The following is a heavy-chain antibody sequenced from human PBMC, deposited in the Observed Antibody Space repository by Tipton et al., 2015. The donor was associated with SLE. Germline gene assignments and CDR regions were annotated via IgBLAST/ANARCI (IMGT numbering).Heavy chain of an antibody. CDR3: ARGRGGGVTIFGVVTLYWYFDL. J-gene: IGHJ2*01. CDR1: GYSISSGYY. D-gene: IGHD3-3*01. V-gene: IGHV4-38-2*02. CDR2: IYHSGST. Sequence: TLSLTCTVSGYSISSGYYWGWIRQPPGKGLEWIGSIYHSGSTYYNPSLKSRVTISVDTSKNQFSLKLSSVTAADTAVYYCARGRGGGVTIFGVVTLYWYFDLWGRGTLVTVSS.